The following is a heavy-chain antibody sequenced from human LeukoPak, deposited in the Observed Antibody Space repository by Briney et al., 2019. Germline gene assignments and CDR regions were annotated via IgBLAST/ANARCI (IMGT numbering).Heavy chain of an antibody. CDR2: IYYSGST. CDR3: ARQGYSSSSKRYFDY. V-gene: IGHV4-39*01. Sequence: SETLSLTCTVSGGSISSSSYYWGWIRQPPGKGLEWIGSIYYSGSTYYNPSLKSRVTISVDTSKNQFSLKLSSVTAADTAVYYCARQGYSSSSKRYFDYWGQGTLVTVSS. D-gene: IGHD6-13*01. J-gene: IGHJ4*02. CDR1: GGSISSSSYY.